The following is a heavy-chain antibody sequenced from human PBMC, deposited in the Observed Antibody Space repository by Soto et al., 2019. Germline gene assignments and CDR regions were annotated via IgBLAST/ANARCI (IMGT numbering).Heavy chain of an antibody. CDR3: ATKTASSTVEKYFQH. Sequence: GESLKISCKGSGYSFTNYWIGWVRQMPGKGLEWMGIIYPGDSDTRYSPSFRGQVTISADKSISTAYLQWSSLKASDTAMYYCATKTASSTVEKYFQHWGQGTLVTVSS. CDR1: GYSFTNYW. D-gene: IGHD2-2*01. V-gene: IGHV5-51*01. CDR2: IYPGDSDT. J-gene: IGHJ1*01.